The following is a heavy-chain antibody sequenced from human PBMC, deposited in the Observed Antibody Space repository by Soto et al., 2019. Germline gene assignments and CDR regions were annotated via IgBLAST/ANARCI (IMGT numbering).Heavy chain of an antibody. Sequence: GSLRLSCAGSGFTFSRYAMNWVRQAPGKGLEWVSIISSRGDRTSYAESVKGRFTISRDDSKNTLFLHMNSLGAEDTAVYYCAKETGYSYGFQPNALDVWGQGTTVTVSS. D-gene: IGHD5-18*01. V-gene: IGHV3-23*01. CDR3: AKETGYSYGFQPNALDV. CDR1: GFTFSRYA. J-gene: IGHJ6*02. CDR2: ISSRGDRT.